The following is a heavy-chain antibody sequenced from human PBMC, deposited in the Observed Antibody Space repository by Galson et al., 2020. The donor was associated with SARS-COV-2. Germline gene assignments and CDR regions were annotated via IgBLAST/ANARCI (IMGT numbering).Heavy chain of an antibody. J-gene: IGHJ6*03. CDR2: ISNSSSYT. Sequence: GGSLRLSCAASGFTFSYYYMSWIRQAPGKGLEGVSYISNSSSYTNYADSGKGRFTISRDNAKNSLYLQMNSLRAEDTAVYYCARVERGYCSSTSCYIPGYYYYMDVWGKGTTVTVSS. V-gene: IGHV3-11*05. CDR3: ARVERGYCSSTSCYIPGYYYYMDV. CDR1: GFTFSYYY. D-gene: IGHD2-2*02.